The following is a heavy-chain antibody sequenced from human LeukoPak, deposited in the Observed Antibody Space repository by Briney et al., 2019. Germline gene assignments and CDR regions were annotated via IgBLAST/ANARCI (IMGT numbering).Heavy chain of an antibody. CDR3: ARGRDGYKNY. CDR1: GFTFSSYA. V-gene: IGHV3-66*01. CDR2: IYSGGST. Sequence: GGSLRLSCAASGFTFSSYAMTWVRQAPGKGLEWVSVIYSGGSTYYADSVKGRFTISRDNSKNILYLQMSSLRAEDTAVYYCARGRDGYKNYWGQGTLVTVSS. D-gene: IGHD5-24*01. J-gene: IGHJ4*02.